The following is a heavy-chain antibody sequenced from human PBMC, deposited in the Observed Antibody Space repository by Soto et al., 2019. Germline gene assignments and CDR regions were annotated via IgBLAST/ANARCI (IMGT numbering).Heavy chain of an antibody. D-gene: IGHD4-4*01. V-gene: IGHV1-2*04. CDR2: INPNSGGT. Sequence: ASVKVSCKASGYTFTGYYMHWVRQAPGQGLEWMGWINPNSGGTNYAQKFQGWVTMTRDTSISTAYMELSKLRSDDTAVYYCARDWVTPSPGYYFDYWGQGTLVTVSS. J-gene: IGHJ4*02. CDR1: GYTFTGYY. CDR3: ARDWVTPSPGYYFDY.